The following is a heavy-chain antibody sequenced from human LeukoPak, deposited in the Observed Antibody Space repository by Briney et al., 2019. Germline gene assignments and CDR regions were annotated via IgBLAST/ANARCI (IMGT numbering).Heavy chain of an antibody. CDR3: ARHGCGSYYVDY. V-gene: IGHV4-4*09. D-gene: IGHD1-26*01. CDR2: IYTSGST. Sequence: SETLSLTCTASGCSISSYYWSWIRQPPGKGLEWIWYIYTSGSTNYNPSLKSRVTISVDTSKNQFSLKLSSVTAADTAVYYCARHGCGSYYVDYWGQGTLVTVSS. CDR1: GCSISSYY. J-gene: IGHJ4*02.